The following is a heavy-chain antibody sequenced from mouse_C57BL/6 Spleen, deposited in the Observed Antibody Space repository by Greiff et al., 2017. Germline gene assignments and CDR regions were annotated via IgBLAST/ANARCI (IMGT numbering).Heavy chain of an antibody. CDR3: ARHGNYYGSSPYWYFDV. CDR2: ISGGGGNT. V-gene: IGHV5-9*01. J-gene: IGHJ1*03. Sequence: DVKLVESGGGLVKPGGSLKLSCAASGFTFSSYTMSWVRQTPEKRLEWVATISGGGGNTYYTDSVKGRFTISRDNAKNTLYLQMSSLRSEDTALYYCARHGNYYGSSPYWYFDVWGTGTTVTVSS. CDR1: GFTFSSYT. D-gene: IGHD1-1*01.